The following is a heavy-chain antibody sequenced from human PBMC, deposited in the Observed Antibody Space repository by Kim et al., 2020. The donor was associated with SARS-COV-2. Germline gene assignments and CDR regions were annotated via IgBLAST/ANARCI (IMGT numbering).Heavy chain of an antibody. CDR2: ISAYNGNT. Sequence: ASVKVSCKASGYTFTSYGISWVRQAPGQGLEWMGWISAYNGNTNYAQKLQGRVTMTTDTSTSTAYMELRSLRSDDTAVYYCARVPNPVGPDAFDIWGQGTMVTVSS. CDR3: ARVPNPVGPDAFDI. CDR1: GYTFTSYG. V-gene: IGHV1-18*01. J-gene: IGHJ3*02. D-gene: IGHD1-26*01.